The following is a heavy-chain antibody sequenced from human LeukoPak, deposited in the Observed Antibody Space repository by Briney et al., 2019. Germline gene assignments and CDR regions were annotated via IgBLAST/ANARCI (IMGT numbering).Heavy chain of an antibody. V-gene: IGHV3-23*01. CDR3: ARDLGYCTNGVCHTRFDY. D-gene: IGHD2-8*01. Sequence: GGSLRFSGAASGFTCSSSVMSWVRQAPGKGLEWVSTINGDGTRTYYAVSSNGRFIISRDNSMNTLYLQMNGLRAEDTAVYYCARDLGYCTNGVCHTRFDYWGQGTLVAVSS. CDR2: INGDGTRT. CDR1: GFTCSSSV. J-gene: IGHJ4*02.